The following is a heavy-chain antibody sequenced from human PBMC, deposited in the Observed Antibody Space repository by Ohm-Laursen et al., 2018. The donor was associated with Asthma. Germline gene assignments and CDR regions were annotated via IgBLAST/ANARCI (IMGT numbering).Heavy chain of an antibody. D-gene: IGHD3-9*01. CDR2: IYYSGLT. J-gene: IGHJ4*02. CDR3: VREDFDWPPGYCDY. V-gene: IGHV4-31*11. Sequence: TLSLTCAVSGDSINSGNNYWSWIRQHPGKGLEWIGYIYYSGLTYSNPSLRSRVIISVDTSKNQFSLNLTSVTAADTAVYYCVREDFDWPPGYCDYWGQGTLVTVSS. CDR1: GDSINSGNNY.